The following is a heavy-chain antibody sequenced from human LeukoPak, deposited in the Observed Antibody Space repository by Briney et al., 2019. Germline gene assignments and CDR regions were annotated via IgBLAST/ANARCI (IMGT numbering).Heavy chain of an antibody. Sequence: SETLSLTCTVSGNSVRSSSFYWGWIRQPPGKGLEWIGSIYYSGSAYYNPSLKSRVTISGDASRNQFSLRLSSVTAADTAVYYCVSTLRFLPYRRFDYWGRGTLVTVSS. V-gene: IGHV4-39*01. D-gene: IGHD3-3*01. J-gene: IGHJ4*02. CDR1: GNSVRSSSFY. CDR2: IYYSGSA. CDR3: VSTLRFLPYRRFDY.